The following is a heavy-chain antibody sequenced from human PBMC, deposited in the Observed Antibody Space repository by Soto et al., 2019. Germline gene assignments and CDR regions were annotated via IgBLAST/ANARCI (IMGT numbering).Heavy chain of an antibody. Sequence: SDTLSLTFTVSGCPISSYYWSWVRQPPGKGLEWIGYIYYSGSTNYNPSLKSRVTISVDTSKNQFSLKLSSVTAADTAVYYCARDLGRINWFDPWGQGTLVTVSS. V-gene: IGHV4-59*01. CDR1: GCPISSYY. CDR3: ARDLGRINWFDP. D-gene: IGHD1-26*01. CDR2: IYYSGST. J-gene: IGHJ5*02.